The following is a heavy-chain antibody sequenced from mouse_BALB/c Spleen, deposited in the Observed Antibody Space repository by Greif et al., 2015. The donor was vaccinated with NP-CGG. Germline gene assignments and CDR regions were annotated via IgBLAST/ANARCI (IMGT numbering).Heavy chain of an antibody. J-gene: IGHJ2*01. V-gene: IGHV1S81*02. Sequence: VKLQESGAELVKPGASVKLSCKASGYTFTSYWMHWVKQRPGQGLEWIGEINPSNGRTNCNEKFKSKATLTVDKSSSTAYMQLSSLTSEDSAVYYCARGSWFDYWGQGTTLTVSS. CDR1: GYTFTSYW. CDR2: INPSNGRT. CDR3: ARGSWFDY.